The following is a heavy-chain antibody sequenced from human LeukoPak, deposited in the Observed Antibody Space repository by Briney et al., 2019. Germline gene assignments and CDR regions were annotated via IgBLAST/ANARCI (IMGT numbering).Heavy chain of an antibody. Sequence: PSETLSLTCTVSGGSISSSSYYWGWIRQPPGKGLEWIGSIYYSGSTYYNPSLKSRVTISVDMSKNQFSLKLSSVTAADTAVYYCARSRNSYSSSWPYYYYYYYMDVWGKGTTVTVSS. CDR1: GGSISSSSYY. V-gene: IGHV4-39*01. CDR3: ARSRNSYSSSWPYYYYYYYMDV. J-gene: IGHJ6*03. CDR2: IYYSGST. D-gene: IGHD6-13*01.